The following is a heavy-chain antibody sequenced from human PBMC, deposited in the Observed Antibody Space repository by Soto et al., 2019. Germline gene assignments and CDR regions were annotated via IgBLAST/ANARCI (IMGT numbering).Heavy chain of an antibody. CDR2: IHYSGST. J-gene: IGHJ4*02. CDR1: GGTISAYY. D-gene: IGHD3-3*01. Sequence: PSETLSLTCIVSGGTISAYYWNWIRQSPGKGLEWIGYIHYSGSTSYNRSLESRVTISLNPSKTQFSLKLSSVTAADTAFYYCARNPKDFWNGYYFDSWGQGTLVTVSS. CDR3: ARNPKDFWNGYYFDS. V-gene: IGHV4-59*01.